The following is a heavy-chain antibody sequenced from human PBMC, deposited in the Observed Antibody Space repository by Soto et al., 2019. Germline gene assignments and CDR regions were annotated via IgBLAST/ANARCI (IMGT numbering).Heavy chain of an antibody. CDR3: TRQGGYCGGGSCHAFNDY. CDR2: VRTKANNYAT. V-gene: IGHV3-73*01. D-gene: IGHD2-15*01. Sequence: PGGSLRLSCAASGFSFSASAMHWVRQASGKGLEWVGRVRTKANNYATAYAASVEGRFTISRDDSKNTAYLQMNSLKTEDTAVYYCTRQGGYCGGGSCHAFNDYWGQGT. CDR1: GFSFSASA. J-gene: IGHJ4*02.